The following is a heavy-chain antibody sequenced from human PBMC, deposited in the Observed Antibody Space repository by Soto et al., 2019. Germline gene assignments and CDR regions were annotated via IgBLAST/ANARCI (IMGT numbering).Heavy chain of an antibody. Sequence: QVQLVESGGGVVQPGRSLRLSCAASGFTFSDFAMYWVRQAPGKGLEWVAVISYDATRQHYAHAVEGRFTISRDWNTLYLQLDSPGPDDTAVYYFAGGRGFCRGWNDYFDYWGQGTLVTVSS. J-gene: IGHJ4*02. CDR2: ISYDATRQ. CDR3: AGGRGFCRGWNDYFDY. V-gene: IGHV3-30*04. D-gene: IGHD6-19*01. CDR1: GFTFSDFA.